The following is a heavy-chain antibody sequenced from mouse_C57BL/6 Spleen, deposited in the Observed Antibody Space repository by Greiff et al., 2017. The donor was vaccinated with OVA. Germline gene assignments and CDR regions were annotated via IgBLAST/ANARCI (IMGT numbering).Heavy chain of an antibody. D-gene: IGHD1-1*01. CDR2: FYPGSGSI. CDR3: ARHEDDGYYYGSEYFDV. Sequence: QVQLKESGAELVKPGASVKLSCKASGYTFTEYTIHWVKQRSGQGLEWIGWFYPGSGSIKYNEKFKDKATLTADKSSSTVYMELSRLTSEDSAVYFCARHEDDGYYYGSEYFDVWGTGTTVTVSS. CDR1: GYTFTEYT. J-gene: IGHJ1*03. V-gene: IGHV1-62-2*01.